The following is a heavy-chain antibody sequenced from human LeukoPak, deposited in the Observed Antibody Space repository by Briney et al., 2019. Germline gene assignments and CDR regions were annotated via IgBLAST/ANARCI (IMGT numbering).Heavy chain of an antibody. D-gene: IGHD3-22*01. J-gene: IGHJ3*02. Sequence: SETLSLTCSVSGGSFDSKYWSWIRQPPGKGLEWIGEINHSGSTNYNPSLKSRVTISVDTSKNQFSLKLSSVTAADTAVYYCARPFAYYYDSSKRDAFDIWGQGTMVTVSS. CDR2: INHSGST. CDR3: ARPFAYYYDSSKRDAFDI. V-gene: IGHV4-34*01. CDR1: GGSFDSKY.